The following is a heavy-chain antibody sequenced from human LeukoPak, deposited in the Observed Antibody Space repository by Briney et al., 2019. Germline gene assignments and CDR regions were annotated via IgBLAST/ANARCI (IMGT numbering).Heavy chain of an antibody. V-gene: IGHV3-30-3*01. J-gene: IGHJ3*02. CDR2: ISYDGSNK. CDR1: GFTFSSYA. CDR3: ASNRIGGWSNDAFDI. Sequence: GRSLRLSCAASGFTFSSYAMHWVRQAPRKGLERVAVISYDGSNKYYADSVKGRFTISRDNSKNTLYLQMNSLRAEDTAVYYCASNRIGGWSNDAFDIWDQGTMVTVSS. D-gene: IGHD1-14*01.